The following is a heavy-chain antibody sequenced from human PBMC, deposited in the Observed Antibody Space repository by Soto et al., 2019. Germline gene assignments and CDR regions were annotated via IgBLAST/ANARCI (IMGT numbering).Heavy chain of an antibody. V-gene: IGHV1-8*01. CDR3: ARKSSATRGGFDP. Sequence: AASVKVSCKASGYTFTSYDINWVRQATGQGLEWMGWINPNNGNTGYAQKFQGRVTMTRDTSINTAYMELSSLRSEDTAVYFCARKSSATRGGFDPWGQGTLVTVSS. D-gene: IGHD3-10*01. J-gene: IGHJ5*02. CDR1: GYTFTSYD. CDR2: INPNNGNT.